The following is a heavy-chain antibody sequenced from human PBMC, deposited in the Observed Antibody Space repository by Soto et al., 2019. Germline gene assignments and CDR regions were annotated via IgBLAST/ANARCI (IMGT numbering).Heavy chain of an antibody. V-gene: IGHV3-30*03. CDR1: GFTFTTYG. CDR2: ISYDGINR. J-gene: IGHJ5*02. CDR3: ETVLRTLGPRYNDSDYFIPRDS. Sequence: QVQLVESGGGVVQPGRSMTLSCAASGFTFTTYGMHWLRQAPGKRLEWVAVISYDGINRYYADSVKGRFTISRATSMNTLYRQRRSLSAAHAASYYCETVLRTLGPRYNDSDYFIPRDSWGQGTLVTVYS. D-gene: IGHD3-22*01.